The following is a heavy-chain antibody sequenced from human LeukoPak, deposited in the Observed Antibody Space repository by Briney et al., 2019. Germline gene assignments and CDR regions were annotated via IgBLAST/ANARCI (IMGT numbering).Heavy chain of an antibody. V-gene: IGHV3-21*04. CDR3: VRVSSRGTPMAPVDY. CDR2: ISSSSSYI. J-gene: IGHJ4*02. Sequence: GGSLRLSCAASGFTFSSYSMNWVRQAPGKGLEWVSSISSSSSYIYYADSVKGRFTISRDNAKNSLYLQMNSLRVEDTAVYYCVRVSSRGTPMAPVDYWGQGTLVTVSS. D-gene: IGHD5-18*01. CDR1: GFTFSSYS.